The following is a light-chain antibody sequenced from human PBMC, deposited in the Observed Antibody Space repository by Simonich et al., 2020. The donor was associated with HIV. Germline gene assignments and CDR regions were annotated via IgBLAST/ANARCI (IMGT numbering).Light chain of an antibody. CDR3: QQYNSYTWT. CDR1: QSISNW. V-gene: IGKV1-5*03. Sequence: DIQMTQSPSTLSASVGDRVTITCRASQSISNWLAWYQQQPGKAPKLLIYKSSSLKSGFPSRFSGSGSGTEFTLTISSLQPDDFATYFCQQYNSYTWTFGQGTKVDIK. J-gene: IGKJ1*01. CDR2: KSS.